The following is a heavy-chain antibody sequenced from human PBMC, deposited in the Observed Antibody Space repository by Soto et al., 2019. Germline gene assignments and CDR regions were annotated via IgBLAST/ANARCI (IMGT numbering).Heavy chain of an antibody. V-gene: IGHV4-61*01. CDR1: GDSVSTDRYF. Sequence: PSETLSLTCSVSGDSVSTDRYFWTWIRQPPGKGLEWIAYISYTGDTNYNPSLKSRVTISIDTSRNQFSLTLTSVTAADTAVYFCARIVVGAPVDLWGQGSLVTVSS. D-gene: IGHD2-15*01. J-gene: IGHJ1*01. CDR3: ARIVVGAPVDL. CDR2: ISYTGDT.